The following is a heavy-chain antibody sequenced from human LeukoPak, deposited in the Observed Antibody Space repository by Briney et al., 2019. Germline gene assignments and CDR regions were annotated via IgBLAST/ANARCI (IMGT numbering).Heavy chain of an antibody. CDR3: ARDGPQSYYDILTGYYQGPFDY. CDR2: IWYDGSNK. V-gene: IGHV3-33*01. CDR1: GFTFSSYG. D-gene: IGHD3-9*01. J-gene: IGHJ4*02. Sequence: PGGSLRLSCAASGFTFSSYGMHWVRQAPGKGLEWVAVIWYDGSNKYYADSVKSRFTISRDNSKNTLYLQMNSLRAEDTAVYYCARDGPQSYYDILTGYYQGPFDYWGQGTLVTVSS.